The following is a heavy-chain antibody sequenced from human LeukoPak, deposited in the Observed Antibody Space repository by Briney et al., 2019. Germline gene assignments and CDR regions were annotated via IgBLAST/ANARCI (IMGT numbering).Heavy chain of an antibody. D-gene: IGHD2-2*01. J-gene: IGHJ3*02. Sequence: SVKVSCKASGGTFSSYAISWVRQAPGQGLEWMGGIIPIFGTANYAQKFQGRVTITTDESTSTAYMELSSLRSEDTAVYYCARDCSSTSCHENDAFDIWGQGTMATVSS. V-gene: IGHV1-69*05. CDR2: IIPIFGTA. CDR1: GGTFSSYA. CDR3: ARDCSSTSCHENDAFDI.